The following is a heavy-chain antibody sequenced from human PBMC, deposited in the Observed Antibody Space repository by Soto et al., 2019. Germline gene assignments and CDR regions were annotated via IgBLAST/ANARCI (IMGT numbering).Heavy chain of an antibody. Sequence: SAPTLVNHTQTLTLTCTFSGFSLSTSGVGVGWIRQPPGKALEWLALIYWNDDKRYSPSLKSRLTITKDTSKNQVVLTMTNMDPVDTATYYCAPSLYDFWSGYYGEYYYGMDVWGQVTTVTV. D-gene: IGHD3-3*01. CDR1: GFSLSTSGVG. V-gene: IGHV2-5*01. J-gene: IGHJ6*02. CDR3: APSLYDFWSGYYGEYYYGMDV. CDR2: IYWNDDK.